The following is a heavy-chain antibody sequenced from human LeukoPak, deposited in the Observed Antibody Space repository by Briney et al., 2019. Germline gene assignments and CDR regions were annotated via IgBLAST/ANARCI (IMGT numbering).Heavy chain of an antibody. V-gene: IGHV3-30-3*01. Sequence: GGSLRLSCAASGFTFSSYAMHWVRQAPGKGLEWVAVTSYDGSNKYYADSVKGRFTISRDNSKNTLYLQMNSLRAEDTAVYYCARGPPLWSKIAVAGTDFDYWGQGTLVTVSS. CDR2: TSYDGSNK. D-gene: IGHD6-19*01. CDR3: ARGPPLWSKIAVAGTDFDY. CDR1: GFTFSSYA. J-gene: IGHJ4*02.